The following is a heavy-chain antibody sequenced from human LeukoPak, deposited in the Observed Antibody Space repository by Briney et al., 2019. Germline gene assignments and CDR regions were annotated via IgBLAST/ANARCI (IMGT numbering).Heavy chain of an antibody. CDR3: ATPPTMVRGGWSVGFDI. CDR1: GGTFSSYA. J-gene: IGHJ3*02. V-gene: IGHV1-69*06. Sequence: GASVKVSCKASGGTFSSYAISWVRQAPGQGLEWMGGIIPIFGTANYAQKFQGRVTMTEDTSTDTAYMELSSLRSEDTAVYYCATPPTMVRGGWSVGFDIWGQGTMVTVSS. CDR2: IIPIFGTA. D-gene: IGHD3-10*01.